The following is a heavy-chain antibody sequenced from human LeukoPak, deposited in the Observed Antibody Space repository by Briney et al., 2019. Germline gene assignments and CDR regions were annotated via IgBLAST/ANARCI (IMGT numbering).Heavy chain of an antibody. D-gene: IGHD6-6*01. Sequence: PSETLSLTCAVSGYSISSGYYWGWIRPPPGKGLEWIGNIYHSGITYYNPSLKSRITLSVDTSKNQFSLKLSSVTAADTAVYYCTRFSTSSSRPAYFWGEGTLVTVSS. CDR1: GYSISSGYY. V-gene: IGHV4-38-2*01. CDR3: TRFSTSSSRPAYF. J-gene: IGHJ4*02. CDR2: IYHSGIT.